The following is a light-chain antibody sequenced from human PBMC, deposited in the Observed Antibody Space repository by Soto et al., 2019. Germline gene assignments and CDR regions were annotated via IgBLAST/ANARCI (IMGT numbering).Light chain of an antibody. CDR2: DAS. Sequence: PGARATLSCGASRRVSSYLAWYQQKPGQAPRLLIYDASYRATGIPARFSGSGSGTDFTLTISSLEPEDFAVYYCQYRSDWPPRLTFGGGTKVEIK. V-gene: IGKV3-11*01. CDR1: RRVSSY. J-gene: IGKJ4*01. CDR3: QYRSDWPPRLT.